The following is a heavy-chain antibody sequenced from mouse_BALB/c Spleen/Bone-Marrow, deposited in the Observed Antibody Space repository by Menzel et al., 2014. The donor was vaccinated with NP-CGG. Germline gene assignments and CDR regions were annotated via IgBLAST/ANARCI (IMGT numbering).Heavy chain of an antibody. D-gene: IGHD1-1*01. CDR1: GFNIKDTY. CDR2: IDPANGNT. Sequence: DVQLQESGAELVKPGASVKLSCTASGFNIKDTYMHWVRQRPEQGLEWIGRIDPANGNTKYDPKFQGKATITADTSSNTAYLQLSSLTSEDTAVNYCASYYYGRSSFTYWGQGTLVTVSA. V-gene: IGHV14-3*02. CDR3: ASYYYGRSSFTY. J-gene: IGHJ3*01.